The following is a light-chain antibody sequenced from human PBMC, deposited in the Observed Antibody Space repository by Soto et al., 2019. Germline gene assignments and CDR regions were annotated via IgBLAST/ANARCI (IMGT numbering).Light chain of an antibody. V-gene: IGLV1-44*01. CDR2: GDY. CDR1: PSNIGSNT. J-gene: IGLJ2*01. CDR3: AACDDSLSGDVG. Sequence: QSVLTQPPSASGTPGQRVTISCSGSPSNIGSNTVSWYQQFSGSAPRLIMYGDYRRPSGVHDRCSGSKSGNSASLAISGLQSEDESIFYCAACDDSLSGDVGFGGGTKLTVL.